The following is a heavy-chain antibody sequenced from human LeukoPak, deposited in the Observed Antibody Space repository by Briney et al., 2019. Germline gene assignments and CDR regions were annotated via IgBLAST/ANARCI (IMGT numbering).Heavy chain of an antibody. CDR2: SRNKANSYTT. CDR3: ARDMWSYGSGSGLIY. V-gene: IGHV3-72*01. Sequence: GGSLRLSCAASGFTFSDHYMEWVRQVPGKGLEWVGRSRNKANSYTTEYAASVKGRFTISRDDSKNSLYLQMNSLKTEDTAVYYCARDMWSYGSGSGLIYWGQGTLVTVSS. D-gene: IGHD3-10*01. CDR1: GFTFSDHY. J-gene: IGHJ4*02.